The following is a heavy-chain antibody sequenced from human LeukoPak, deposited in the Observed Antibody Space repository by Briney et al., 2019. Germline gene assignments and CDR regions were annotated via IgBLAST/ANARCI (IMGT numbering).Heavy chain of an antibody. CDR3: ARVGTETPYYYGMDV. J-gene: IGHJ6*02. Sequence: SVKGRFTISRDNAKNSLYLQMNSLRAEDTSLYYCARVGTETPYYYGMDVWGQGTLVTVSS. D-gene: IGHD1-14*01. V-gene: IGHV3-21*01.